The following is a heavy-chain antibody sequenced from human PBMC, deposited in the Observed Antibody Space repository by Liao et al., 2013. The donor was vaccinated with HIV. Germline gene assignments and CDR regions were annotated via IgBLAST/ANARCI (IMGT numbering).Heavy chain of an antibody. D-gene: IGHD6-6*01. V-gene: IGHV4-61*02. CDR3: ARGSIAASEG. CDR1: GDSISSGNYY. J-gene: IGHJ4*02. CDR2: IYTSGST. Sequence: QVQLQESGPGLVKPSQTLSLTCAVSGDSISSGNYYWSWIRQPAGKGLEWIGRIYTSGSTNYNPSLKSRVTMSVDTSKNQFSLKLSSVTAADTAVYYCARGSIAASEGWGQGTLVTVSS.